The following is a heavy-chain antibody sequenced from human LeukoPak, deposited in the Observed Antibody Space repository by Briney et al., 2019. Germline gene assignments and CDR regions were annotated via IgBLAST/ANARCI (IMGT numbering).Heavy chain of an antibody. D-gene: IGHD2-2*01. CDR3: ARGPPCSSTSCYVTGAFDF. V-gene: IGHV3-21*01. CDR1: GFSFSIYS. CDR2: VSSSSTSI. Sequence: GGSLRLSCAASGFSFSIYSMNWVRQAPGKGLEWVSSVSSSSTSIYYADSLKGRFTISRDSAKNSLFLQVNSLRDEDTAVYYCARGPPCSSTSCYVTGAFDFWGQGTMVTVSS. J-gene: IGHJ3*01.